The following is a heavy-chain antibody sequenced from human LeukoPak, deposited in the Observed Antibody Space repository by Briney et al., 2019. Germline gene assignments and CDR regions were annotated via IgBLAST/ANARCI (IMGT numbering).Heavy chain of an antibody. CDR3: ARTTRSWLLFDY. D-gene: IGHD5-12*01. V-gene: IGHV4-34*01. CDR2: INHSGST. Sequence: SETLSLTCAVYGGSFSGYYWSWLRQPPGKGLEWIGEINHSGSTNYNPSLKRRVTISVDTSKNQFSLKLSSVTAADTAVYYCARTTRSWLLFDYWGQGTLVTVSS. J-gene: IGHJ4*02. CDR1: GGSFSGYY.